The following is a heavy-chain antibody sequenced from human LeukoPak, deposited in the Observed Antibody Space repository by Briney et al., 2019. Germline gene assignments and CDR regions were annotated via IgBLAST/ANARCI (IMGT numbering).Heavy chain of an antibody. V-gene: IGHV4-34*01. D-gene: IGHD6-13*01. J-gene: IGHJ4*02. Sequence: KPSETLSLTCAVYGGSFSGYYWTWNRQPPGKGLEWIGEINHSGSTNYNPSLKSRVTISVDTSKNQFSLKLSSVTAADTAVYYCARFDIAAAGTPTYFDYWGQGTLVTVSS. CDR2: INHSGST. CDR3: ARFDIAAAGTPTYFDY. CDR1: GGSFSGYY.